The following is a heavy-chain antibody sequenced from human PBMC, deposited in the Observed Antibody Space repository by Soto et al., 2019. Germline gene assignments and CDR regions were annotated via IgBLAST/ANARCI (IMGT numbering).Heavy chain of an antibody. CDR3: ARVRVGPYSPDHY. V-gene: IGHV1-18*01. Sequence: SGKVWFKAACYSFTGYGISWVRQAPGQGLEWMGWISAYNGNTNYAQNLQGRVTMTTDTSTSTAYMELRSLRSDDTAVYYCARVRVGPYSPDHYWGQGTLVPVSS. CDR1: CYSFTGYG. CDR2: ISAYNGNT. J-gene: IGHJ4*02. D-gene: IGHD5-18*01.